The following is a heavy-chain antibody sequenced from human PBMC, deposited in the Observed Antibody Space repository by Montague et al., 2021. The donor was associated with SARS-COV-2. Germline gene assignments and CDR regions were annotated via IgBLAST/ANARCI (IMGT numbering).Heavy chain of an antibody. D-gene: IGHD3/OR15-3a*01. Sequence: SLRLSCAASGFTSGDYQMTWVRQAPGKGLQWVANINQDETAQTYVDSVKGRFTISRDNAKNSLILQMNSLKDEDTAVYYCARYPRGSGTGWLDYWGQGTLVTVSS. J-gene: IGHJ4*02. V-gene: IGHV3-7*01. CDR3: ARYPRGSGTGWLDY. CDR2: INQDETAQ. CDR1: GFTSGDYQ.